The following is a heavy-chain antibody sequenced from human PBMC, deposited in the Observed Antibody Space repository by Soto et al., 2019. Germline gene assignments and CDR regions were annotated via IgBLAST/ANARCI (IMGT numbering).Heavy chain of an antibody. CDR1: GFTFSDYY. Sequence: QVQLVESGGGLVKPGGSLRLSCAASGFTFSDYYMSWIPQAPGKGLEWGSYISSSGSTINYADSVKGRFTISRDNAKDSLDLQVNSLRAEDTAVYYCARLYSGYDSDYYYYYYGMDVWGQGTTVTVSS. CDR3: ARLYSGYDSDYYYYYYGMDV. D-gene: IGHD5-12*01. V-gene: IGHV3-11*01. J-gene: IGHJ6*02. CDR2: ISSSGSTI.